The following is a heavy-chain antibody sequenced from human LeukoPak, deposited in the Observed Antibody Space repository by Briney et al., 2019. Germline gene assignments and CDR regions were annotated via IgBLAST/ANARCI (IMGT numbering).Heavy chain of an antibody. D-gene: IGHD3-10*01. J-gene: IGHJ4*02. CDR3: ARAFWVPGSITHFDY. CDR2: ISSSSSYI. CDR1: GFTFSSYS. V-gene: IGHV3-21*01. Sequence: GGSLRLSCAASGFTFSSYSMSWVRQAPGKGLEWVSSISSSSSYIYYADSVKGRFTISRDNAKNSLYLQMNSLRAEDTAVYYCARAFWVPGSITHFDYWGQGTLVTVSS.